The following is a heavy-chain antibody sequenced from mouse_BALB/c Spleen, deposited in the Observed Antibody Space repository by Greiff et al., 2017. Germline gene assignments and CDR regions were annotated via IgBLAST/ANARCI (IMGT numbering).Heavy chain of an antibody. J-gene: IGHJ3*01. CDR1: GYSFTSYW. D-gene: IGHD2-4*01. CDR3: AREGDYDRFAY. CDR2: IYPGNSDT. Sequence: VQLQQSGTVLARPGASVKMSCKASGYSFTSYWMHWVKQRPGQGLEWIGAIYPGNSDTSYNQKFKGKAKLTAVTSASTAYMELSSLTNEDSAVYYCAREGDYDRFAYWGQGTLVTVSA. V-gene: IGHV1-5*01.